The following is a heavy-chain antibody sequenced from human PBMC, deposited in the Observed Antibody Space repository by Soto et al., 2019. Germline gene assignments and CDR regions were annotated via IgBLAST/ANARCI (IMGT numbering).Heavy chain of an antibody. CDR3: AKDSGSYYRGYYYYYGMDV. V-gene: IGHV3-23*01. D-gene: IGHD1-26*01. CDR2: TSGSGGST. CDR1: GFTFSSYA. Sequence: GGSLRLSCAASGFTFSSYAMSWVRQAPGKGLEWVSATSGSGGSTYYADSVKGRFTISRDNSKNTLYLQMNSLRAEDTAVYYCAKDSGSYYRGYYYYYGMDVWGQGTTVTVSS. J-gene: IGHJ6*02.